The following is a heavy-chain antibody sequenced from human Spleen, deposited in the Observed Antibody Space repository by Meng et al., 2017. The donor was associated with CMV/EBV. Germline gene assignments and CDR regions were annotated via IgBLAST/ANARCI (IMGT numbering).Heavy chain of an antibody. CDR3: ARRGNIPDY. Sequence: GESLKISCAASGFTFSSYSMNWVRQAPGKGLEWVSYISSSGSTIYYADSVKGRFTISRDNAKNSLYLQMNSLRVEDTALYYCARRGNIPDYWGQGTLVTVSS. J-gene: IGHJ4*02. V-gene: IGHV3-48*04. CDR1: GFTFSSYS. CDR2: ISSSGSTI. D-gene: IGHD2/OR15-2a*01.